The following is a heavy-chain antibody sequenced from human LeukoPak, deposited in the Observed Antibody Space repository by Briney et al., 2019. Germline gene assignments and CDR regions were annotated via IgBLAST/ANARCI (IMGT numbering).Heavy chain of an antibody. CDR2: IYYSGST. J-gene: IGHJ6*03. CDR3: ARERELTGDYYYYFHMDV. Sequence: PSETLSLTCTASGGSISSFHWSWIRQPPGKGLEWIGYIYYSGSTNYNPSLKSRVTISVDTSRNQFSLKLTSVTAADTAVYYCARERELTGDYYYYFHMDVWGTGTTVTVSS. D-gene: IGHD7-27*01. V-gene: IGHV4-59*01. CDR1: GGSISSFH.